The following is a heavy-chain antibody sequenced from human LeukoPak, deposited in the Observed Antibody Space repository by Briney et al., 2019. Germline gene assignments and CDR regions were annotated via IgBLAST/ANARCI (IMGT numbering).Heavy chain of an antibody. D-gene: IGHD3-22*01. V-gene: IGHV3-23*01. CDR2: ISASGGST. Sequence: GGSLRLSCPVSGFTFSSYAMSWVRQAPGKGLEWVSTISASGGSTYYADSVKGRFTISRDNSNNTLYLQVNSLRAEDTAVYYCAKANAGGYYDSSGYYFDYWGQGTLVTVSS. CDR1: GFTFSSYA. CDR3: AKANAGGYYDSSGYYFDY. J-gene: IGHJ4*02.